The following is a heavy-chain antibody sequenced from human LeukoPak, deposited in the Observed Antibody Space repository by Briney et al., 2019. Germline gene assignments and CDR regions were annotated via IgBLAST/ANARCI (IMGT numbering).Heavy chain of an antibody. V-gene: IGHV3-30-3*01. J-gene: IGHJ4*02. CDR1: GFTFSSYA. CDR2: ISYDGSNK. CDR3: ATLRHFLYYDSSGYPGGEDY. Sequence: GSLRLSCAASGFTFSSYAMHWVRQAPGKGLEWVAVISYDGSNKYYADSVKGRFTISRDNSKNTLYLQMNSLRAEDTAVYYCATLRHFLYYDSSGYPGGEDYWGQGTLVTVSS. D-gene: IGHD3-22*01.